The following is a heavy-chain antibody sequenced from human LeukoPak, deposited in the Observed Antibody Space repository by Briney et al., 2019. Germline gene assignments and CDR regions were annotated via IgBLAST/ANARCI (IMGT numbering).Heavy chain of an antibody. V-gene: IGHV1-2*02. CDR2: INPNSGGT. CDR1: GYTFTGYY. D-gene: IGHD6-13*01. Sequence: GASVKVSCKASGYTFTGYYMHWVRQAPGQELEWMGWINPNSGGTNYAQKLQGRVTMTRDTSISTAYMELSRLRSDDTAVYYCARVGAERQPLVRFGQFDYWGQGTLVTVYS. CDR3: ARVGAERQPLVRFGQFDY. J-gene: IGHJ4*02.